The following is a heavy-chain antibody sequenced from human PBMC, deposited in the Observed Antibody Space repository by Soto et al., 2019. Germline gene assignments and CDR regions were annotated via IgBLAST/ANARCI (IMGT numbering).Heavy chain of an antibody. CDR1: GGSISSYY. CDR3: ARGTGTGLTYCGGDCYQKFDY. V-gene: IGHV4-59*01. D-gene: IGHD2-21*02. J-gene: IGHJ4*02. Sequence: PSETLSLTCTVSGGSISSYYWSWIRQPPGKGLEWIGYIYYSGSTNYNPSLKSRVTISVDTSKNQFSLKLSSVTAADTAVYYCARGTGTGLTYCGGDCYQKFDYWGQGTLVTVSS. CDR2: IYYSGST.